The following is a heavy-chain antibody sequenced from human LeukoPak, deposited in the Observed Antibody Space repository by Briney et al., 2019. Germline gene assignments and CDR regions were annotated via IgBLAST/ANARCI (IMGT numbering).Heavy chain of an antibody. CDR1: GFTFSGSA. CDR2: IRSKANSYAT. V-gene: IGHV3-73*01. CDR3: TRRDCSGGSCYLDY. J-gene: IGHJ4*02. D-gene: IGHD2-15*01. Sequence: GGALKLSCAASGFTFSGSAMHWVRQASGKGLEWVSRIRSKANSYATAYAASVKGRFTISRDDSKNTAYLQMNSLKTEDTAVYYCTRRDCSGGSCYLDYWGQGTLVTVSS.